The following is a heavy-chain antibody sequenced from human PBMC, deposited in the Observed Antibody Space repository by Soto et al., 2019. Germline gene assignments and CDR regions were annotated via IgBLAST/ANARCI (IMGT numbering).Heavy chain of an antibody. D-gene: IGHD3-10*01. Sequence: PGGSLRLSCATSGFTFSSYAMSWVRQAPGKGLEWVSAISGSGGSTYYADSVKGRFTISRDNSKNTLYLQMNSLRAEDTAVYYCAKDTGPMVRGVGFDYWGQGTLVTVSS. V-gene: IGHV3-23*01. CDR3: AKDTGPMVRGVGFDY. J-gene: IGHJ4*02. CDR1: GFTFSSYA. CDR2: ISGSGGST.